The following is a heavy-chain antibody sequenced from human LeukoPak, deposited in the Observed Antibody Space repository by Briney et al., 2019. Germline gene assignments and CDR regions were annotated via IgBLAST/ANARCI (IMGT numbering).Heavy chain of an antibody. CDR2: IYYSGST. V-gene: IGHV4-59*01. D-gene: IGHD3-10*01. CDR1: GGSISSYY. Sequence: SETLSLTCTVSGGSISSYYWSWIRQPPGKGLEWIGFIYYSGSTNYNPSLKSRVTISVDTSKNQFSLKLSSVTAADTAVYYCARFSYYGSGSYWGRPYYFDYWGQGTLVTVSS. J-gene: IGHJ4*02. CDR3: ARFSYYGSGSYWGRPYYFDY.